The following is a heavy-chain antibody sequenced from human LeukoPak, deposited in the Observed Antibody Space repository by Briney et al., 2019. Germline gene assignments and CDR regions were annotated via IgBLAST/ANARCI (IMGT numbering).Heavy chain of an antibody. V-gene: IGHV3-9*01. J-gene: IGHJ4*02. CDR3: AKGSGRYWTFFDF. CDR1: GFTFYEYA. Sequence: QPGRSLRLSCAVSGFTFYEYAMHSVRQAPGKGLEWVSGISWNSGSIDYADSVKGRFTISRDNANNSLYLQMNSLRPEDTALYYCAKGSGRYWTFFDFWGQGTLVSVSS. CDR2: ISWNSGSI. D-gene: IGHD1-26*01.